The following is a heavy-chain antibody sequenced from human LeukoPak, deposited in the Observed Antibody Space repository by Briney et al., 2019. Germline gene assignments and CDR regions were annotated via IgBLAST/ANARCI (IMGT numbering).Heavy chain of an antibody. CDR2: INHSGST. CDR1: GGSISGYH. CDR3: ARSGYGSGTSFDY. V-gene: IGHV4-34*01. D-gene: IGHD3-10*01. J-gene: IGHJ4*02. Sequence: SETLSLTCSVSGGSISGYHWSWIRQPPGRGLEWIGEINHSGSTNYNPSLKSRVTISVDTSKNQFSLKLSSVTAADTAVYYCARSGYGSGTSFDYWGQGTLVTVSS.